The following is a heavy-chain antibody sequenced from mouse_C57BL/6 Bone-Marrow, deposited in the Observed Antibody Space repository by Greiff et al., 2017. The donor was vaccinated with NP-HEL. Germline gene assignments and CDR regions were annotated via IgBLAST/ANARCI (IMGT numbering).Heavy chain of an antibody. V-gene: IGHV7-1*01. CDR1: GFTFSDFY. CDR2: SRNKANDYTT. CDR3: ARGYGYVSYWYFEV. D-gene: IGHD2-2*01. J-gene: IGHJ1*03. Sequence: EVMLVESGGGLVQSGRSLRLSCATSGFTFSDFYMEWVRQAPGKGLEWIAASRNKANDYTTEYSASVKGRFIVSRDTSQSILYLQMNALRAEDTAIYYCARGYGYVSYWYFEVWGTGTTVTVSS.